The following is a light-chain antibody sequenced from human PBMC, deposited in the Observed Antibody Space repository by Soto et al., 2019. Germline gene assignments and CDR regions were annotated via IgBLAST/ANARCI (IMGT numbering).Light chain of an antibody. J-gene: IGKJ1*01. CDR2: AAS. CDR1: QSIRNY. CDR3: HQSYSTPPWT. V-gene: IGKV1-39*01. Sequence: DIQMTQSPSSLSASVGDRVTITCRASQSIRNYFNWYQQKPGKAPKLLIYAASSLQSGVPSRFSGSGSGTDFTLTISSLQPEDFATYYCHQSYSTPPWTFGQGTKVDIK.